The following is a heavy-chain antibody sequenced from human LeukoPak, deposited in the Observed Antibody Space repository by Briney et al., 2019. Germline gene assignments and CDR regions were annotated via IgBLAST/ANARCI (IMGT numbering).Heavy chain of an antibody. CDR2: ISGSGNNK. CDR1: GFTFSDYF. D-gene: IGHD6-19*01. J-gene: IGHJ4*02. Sequence: PGGSLRLSCAVSGFTFSDYFMTWIRQAPGKGLEWVSYISGSGNNKYYEDSVRGRFTISRDNTKNSLYLQMNSLRVEDTAVYYCATSQSSVAGIVGDWGQGTLVTVSS. CDR3: ATSQSSVAGIVGD. V-gene: IGHV3-11*04.